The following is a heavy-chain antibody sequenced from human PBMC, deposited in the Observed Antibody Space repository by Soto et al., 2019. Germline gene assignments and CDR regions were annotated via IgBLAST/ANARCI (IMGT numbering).Heavy chain of an antibody. CDR1: GYTFTSYA. V-gene: IGHV1-3*01. D-gene: IGHD6-13*01. CDR2: INAGNGNT. J-gene: IGHJ5*02. CDR3: ARDGGRSWDPYNWFAP. Sequence: QVQLVQSGAEVKKPGASVKVSCKASGYTFTSYAMHWVRQAPGQRLEWMGWINAGNGNTKYSQKFQGRVTITRDTSASTAYMELSSLRSEDTAVYYCARDGGRSWDPYNWFAPWGQGTLVTVSS.